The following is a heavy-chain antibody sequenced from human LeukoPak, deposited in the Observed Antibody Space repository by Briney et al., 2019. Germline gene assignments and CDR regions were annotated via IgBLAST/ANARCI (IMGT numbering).Heavy chain of an antibody. J-gene: IGHJ6*03. CDR2: INPNSGGT. V-gene: IGHV1-2*02. CDR1: GYTFTGYY. Sequence: ASVKVSCKASGYTFTGYYMHWVRQAPGQGLEWMGWINPNSGGTNYAQKFQGRVTMTRDTSISTAYMELSRLRSDDTAVYYCAREKNWNDVSHYMDVWGKGTTVTVSS. CDR3: AREKNWNDVSHYMDV. D-gene: IGHD1-1*01.